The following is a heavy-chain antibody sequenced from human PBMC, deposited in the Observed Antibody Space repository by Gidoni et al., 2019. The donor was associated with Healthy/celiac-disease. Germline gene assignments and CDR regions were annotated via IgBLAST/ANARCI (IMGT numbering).Heavy chain of an antibody. CDR2: SSWNSGSI. CDR3: AKDRSGWYGTIFDY. CDR1: GFTFDDYA. J-gene: IGHJ4*02. Sequence: EVQLVESGGGLVQPGRSLRLSCAASGFTFDDYAMHWVRPAPGKGLEWVSGSSWNSGSIGYADSVKGRFTISRDNAKNSLYLQMNSLRAEDTALYYCAKDRSGWYGTIFDYWGQGTLVTVSS. V-gene: IGHV3-9*01. D-gene: IGHD6-19*01.